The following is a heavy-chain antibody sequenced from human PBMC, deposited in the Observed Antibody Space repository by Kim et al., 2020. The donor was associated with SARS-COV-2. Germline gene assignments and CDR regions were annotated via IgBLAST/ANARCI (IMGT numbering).Heavy chain of an antibody. J-gene: IGHJ5*01. CDR2: VSSDGRN. Sequence: SETLSLTCTVSGDSISRRSSFWGWVRQFPGRALEWIALVSSDGRNHYNPSLGSRVIISVDTSKNHFSLHLRSVTAADTALYFCGRHRMIAFGDFEPFDF. CDR3: GRHRMIAFGDFEPFDF. CDR1: GDSISRRSSF. V-gene: IGHV4-39*01. D-gene: IGHD4-17*01.